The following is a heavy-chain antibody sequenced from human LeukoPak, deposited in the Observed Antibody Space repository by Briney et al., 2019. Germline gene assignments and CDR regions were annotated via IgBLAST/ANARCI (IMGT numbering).Heavy chain of an antibody. J-gene: IGHJ4*02. Sequence: PSETLSLTCTVSGGSISSYYWSWIRQPPGKGLEWIGYIYYSGSTNYNPALKSRVTISVDTSKNQFSLKLSSVTAADTAVYYCERSIAARPFDYWGQGTLVTVSS. D-gene: IGHD6-6*01. V-gene: IGHV4-59*01. CDR3: ERSIAARPFDY. CDR1: GGSISSYY. CDR2: IYYSGST.